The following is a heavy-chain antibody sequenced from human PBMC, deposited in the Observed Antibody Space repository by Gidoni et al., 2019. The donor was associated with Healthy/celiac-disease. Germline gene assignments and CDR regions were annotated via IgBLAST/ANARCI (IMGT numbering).Heavy chain of an antibody. V-gene: IGHV3-66*02. CDR1: GFTVSSNY. D-gene: IGHD2-21*02. CDR3: KVTASVKGTFQH. Sequence: EVQLVESGGGLVQPGGSLRLSCAASGFTVSSNYMSWVRQAPGKGLEWVSVIYSGGSTYYADSVKGRFTISRDNSKNTLYLQMNSLRAEDTAVYYCKVTASVKGTFQHWGQGTLVTVSS. CDR2: IYSGGST. J-gene: IGHJ1*01.